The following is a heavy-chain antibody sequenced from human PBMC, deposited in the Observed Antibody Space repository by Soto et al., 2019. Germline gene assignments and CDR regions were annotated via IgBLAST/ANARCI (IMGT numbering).Heavy chain of an antibody. CDR3: ARGPGGSGSYRPPPYYFYYGMDV. CDR2: VYDSGST. D-gene: IGHD3-10*01. CDR1: GGSISSYY. J-gene: IGHJ6*02. V-gene: IGHV4-59*01. Sequence: QVQLQESGPGLVKPSETLSLSCTVSGGSISSYYWSWIRQPPGKGLEWIGHVYDSGSTNYNPSLKGRVSISVETSKNQFSLKLGSGTAADTAVFYCARGPGGSGSYRPPPYYFYYGMDVWGQGTTVTVSS.